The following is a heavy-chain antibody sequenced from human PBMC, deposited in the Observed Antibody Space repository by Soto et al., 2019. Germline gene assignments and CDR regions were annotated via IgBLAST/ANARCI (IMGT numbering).Heavy chain of an antibody. Sequence: EMQLLVSGGGLAQPGGSLRLSCAASGFGFSSYAMSWVRQAPGKGLEWVSGITPGGGTTNYADSVKGRFTISRDNTNNTLYLEPNSLRVEDTAIYYCAKDRGGEFSASRYFDYWGQGTLVTVSS. CDR1: GFGFSSYA. CDR2: ITPGGGTT. CDR3: AKDRGGEFSASRYFDY. V-gene: IGHV3-23*01. D-gene: IGHD3-16*01. J-gene: IGHJ4*02.